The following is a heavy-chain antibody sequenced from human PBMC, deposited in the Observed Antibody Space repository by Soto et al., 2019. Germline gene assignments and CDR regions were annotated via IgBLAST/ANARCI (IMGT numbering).Heavy chain of an antibody. V-gene: IGHV1-69*06. CDR3: ARGVAYYYDSSGGRGAAFDI. Sequence: SVKVSSKASGGTFSSYAISWVRQAPGQGLECMGGIIPIFGTANYAQKFLGRVTITADKSTSTAYMELSSLRSEDTAVYYCARGVAYYYDSSGGRGAAFDIWGQGTMVTVSS. J-gene: IGHJ3*02. CDR2: IIPIFGTA. D-gene: IGHD3-22*01. CDR1: GGTFSSYA.